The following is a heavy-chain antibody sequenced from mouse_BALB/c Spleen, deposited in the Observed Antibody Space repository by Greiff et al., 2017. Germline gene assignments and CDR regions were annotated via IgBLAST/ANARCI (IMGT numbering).Heavy chain of an antibody. J-gene: IGHJ4*01. CDR2: ISSGGGST. D-gene: IGHD2-4*01. V-gene: IGHV5-12-1*01. CDR1: RFAFSSYD. Sequence: EVNLVESGGGLVKPGGSLKLSCAASRFAFSSYDMSWVRQTPEKRLEWVAYISSGGGSTYYPDTVKGRFTISRDNAKNTLYLQMSSLKSEDTAMYYCARQDDYGAMDYWGQGTSVTVSS. CDR3: ARQDDYGAMDY.